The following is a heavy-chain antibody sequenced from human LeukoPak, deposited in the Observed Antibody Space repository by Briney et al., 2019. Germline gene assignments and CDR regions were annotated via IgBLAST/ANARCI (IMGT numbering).Heavy chain of an antibody. CDR2: INHSGST. V-gene: IGHV4-34*01. Sequence: SETLSLTCAVYGGSLSGYYWSWIRQPPGKGLEWIGEINHSGSTNYNPSLKSRVTISVDTSKNQFSLKLSSVTAADTAVYYCARHGYGDYYFDYWGQGTLVTVSS. CDR1: GGSLSGYY. D-gene: IGHD4-17*01. J-gene: IGHJ4*02. CDR3: ARHGYGDYYFDY.